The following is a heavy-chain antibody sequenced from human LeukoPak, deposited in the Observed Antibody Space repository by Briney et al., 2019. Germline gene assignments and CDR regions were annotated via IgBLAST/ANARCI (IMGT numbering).Heavy chain of an antibody. D-gene: IGHD3-10*01. CDR3: ASRMVRGVGGFDY. CDR1: GFTFSSYA. CDR2: ISYDGSNK. V-gene: IGHV3-30*04. J-gene: IGHJ4*02. Sequence: GRSLRLSCAASGFTFSSYAMHWVRQAPGKGLGWVAVISYDGSNKYYADSVKGRFTISRDNSKNTLYLQMNSLRAEDTAVYYCASRMVRGVGGFDYWGQGTLVTVSS.